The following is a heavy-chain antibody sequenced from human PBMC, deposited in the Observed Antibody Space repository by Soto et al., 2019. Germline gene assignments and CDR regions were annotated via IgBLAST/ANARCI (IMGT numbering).Heavy chain of an antibody. J-gene: IGHJ4*02. CDR2: ISAYNGNT. Sequence: QVQLVQSGAEVKKPGASVKVSCKASGYTFTSYGISWVRQAPGQGLEWMGWISAYNGNTNYAQKLQGRVTMTTDTSPSTAYMELRSLRSDDTAVYYCARDWGYYYDSSGYYNWDYFDYWGQGTLVTVSS. V-gene: IGHV1-18*01. CDR1: GYTFTSYG. CDR3: ARDWGYYYDSSGYYNWDYFDY. D-gene: IGHD3-22*01.